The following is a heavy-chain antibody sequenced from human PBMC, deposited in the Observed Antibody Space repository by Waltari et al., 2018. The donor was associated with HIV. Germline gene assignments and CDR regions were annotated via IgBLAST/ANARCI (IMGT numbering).Heavy chain of an antibody. J-gene: IGHJ4*02. D-gene: IGHD6-19*01. Sequence: EVQLVEYGGGLVQPGGYLRLSSAASGFTFRSYWMNWVRQAPGKGLEWVANRKQDGSEKYYVDSLKGRFTISRDNAKNSLYLQMNSLRVEDTAVYYCARGGSSGWADFDYWGQGTLVTVSS. CDR1: GFTFRSYW. CDR3: ARGGSSGWADFDY. CDR2: RKQDGSEK. V-gene: IGHV3-7*01.